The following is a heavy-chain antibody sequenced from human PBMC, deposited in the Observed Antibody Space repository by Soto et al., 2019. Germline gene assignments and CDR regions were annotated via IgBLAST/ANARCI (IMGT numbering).Heavy chain of an antibody. CDR2: IYYSGTT. Sequence: QVQLQESGPGLVKPSQTLSLTCTVSGDSIMRDSYYWNWIRQHPGKGLEWIGYIYYSGTTAYNPYLHPPFHXXPXTXXNQFFLNLRSVTAADTAVYYCEVGFDSGKFYAFESWGQGTQVTVSS. CDR1: GDSIMRDSYY. D-gene: IGHD1-26*01. V-gene: IGHV4-31*01. J-gene: IGHJ4*02. CDR3: EVGFDSGKFYAFES.